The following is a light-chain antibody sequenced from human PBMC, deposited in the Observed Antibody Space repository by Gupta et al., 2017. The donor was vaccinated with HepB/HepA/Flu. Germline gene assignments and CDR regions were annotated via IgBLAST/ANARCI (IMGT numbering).Light chain of an antibody. V-gene: IGLV1-40*01. CDR3: QSYDTSLSGVV. Sequence: QSVVTQPPSVSVAPGQRVTISCTGSSSNIGAGYDVHWYQQLPGTAPKLLIYGNNNRPSGVPDRFSGSKSGTSDSLVITGLQAEDEADYYCQSYDTSLSGVVFGGGTKLTVL. CDR2: GNN. CDR1: SSNIGAGYD. J-gene: IGLJ3*02.